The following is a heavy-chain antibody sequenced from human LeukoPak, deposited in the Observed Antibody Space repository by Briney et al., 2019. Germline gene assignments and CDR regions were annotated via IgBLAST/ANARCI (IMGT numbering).Heavy chain of an antibody. CDR2: IYHSGSL. CDR1: GGSISSSNW. V-gene: IGHV4-4*02. D-gene: IGHD2-15*01. Sequence: SGTLSLTCAISGGSISSSNWWSWVRQPPGKGLACIGEIYHSGSLNYNPSLKSRVTISVDKSKNQFSLKLSSVTAADAAVYYCARHQPSYCSGGSCLYYYYYGMDVWGQGTTVTVSS. CDR3: ARHQPSYCSGGSCLYYYYYGMDV. J-gene: IGHJ6*02.